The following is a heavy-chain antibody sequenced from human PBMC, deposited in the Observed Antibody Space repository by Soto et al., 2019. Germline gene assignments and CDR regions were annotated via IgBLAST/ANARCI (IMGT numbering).Heavy chain of an antibody. Sequence: QVQLVESGGSVVQPGTSLRLSCVASGFSFSSYGMHWVRQAPGKGLEWVATISYDGTEKYYADSVKGRVTISRDNSKNTLYLQMNSLRPEDTAVYYCAAGIYFGDYWGQGSQVTVSS. J-gene: IGHJ4*02. CDR1: GFSFSSYG. V-gene: IGHV3-30*03. D-gene: IGHD3-10*01. CDR2: ISYDGTEK. CDR3: AAGIYFGDY.